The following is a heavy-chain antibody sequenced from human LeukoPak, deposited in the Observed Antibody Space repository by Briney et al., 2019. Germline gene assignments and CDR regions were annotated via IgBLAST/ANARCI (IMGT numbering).Heavy chain of an antibody. CDR1: GFTFSDYW. J-gene: IGHJ6*03. Sequence: GGSLRLSCAASGFTFSDYWMTWVRQAPGKGLEWVANIKQDGSEKYYVDSVKGRFTISRDNAKNSLYLQMNSLRAEDTAVYYCARAGAYVYYYYMDVWGKGTTVTVSS. CDR2: IKQDGSEK. V-gene: IGHV3-7*01. CDR3: ARAGAYVYYYYMDV. D-gene: IGHD3-10*01.